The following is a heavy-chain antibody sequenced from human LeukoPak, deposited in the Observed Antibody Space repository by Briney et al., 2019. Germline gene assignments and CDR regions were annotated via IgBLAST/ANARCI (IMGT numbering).Heavy chain of an antibody. J-gene: IGHJ4*02. Sequence: ASVKVSCKASGYTFTGYYMHWVRQAPGQGLEWMGRINPNSGGTNYAQKFQGRVTMTRDTSISTAYMELSRLRSDDTAVYYCARDSGTRAVVTKRGDYWGQGTLVTVSS. CDR3: ARDSGTRAVVTKRGDY. V-gene: IGHV1-2*06. D-gene: IGHD4-23*01. CDR1: GYTFTGYY. CDR2: INPNSGGT.